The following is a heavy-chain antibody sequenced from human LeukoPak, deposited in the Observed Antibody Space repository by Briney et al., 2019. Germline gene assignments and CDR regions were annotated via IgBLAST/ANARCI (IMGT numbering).Heavy chain of an antibody. CDR2: IKQDGSGE. Sequence: PGGSLRLSCVASGFTFSRYWMSWVRQAPGKGLEWVANIKQDGSGEYYLDSVKGRFTISRDNAKNSLYLQMNSLRDDDTAVYFCTTGYSSGWYNEGNYWGQGTLVTVSS. CDR3: TTGYSSGWYNEGNY. CDR1: GFTFSRYW. D-gene: IGHD6-19*01. J-gene: IGHJ4*02. V-gene: IGHV3-7*01.